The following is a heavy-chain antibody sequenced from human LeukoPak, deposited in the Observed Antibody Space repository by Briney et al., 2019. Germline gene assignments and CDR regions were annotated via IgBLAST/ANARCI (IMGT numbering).Heavy chain of an antibody. CDR2: INHSGST. CDR1: GGSFSGYY. D-gene: IGHD3-22*01. CDR3: ARNSGITMIDLKFRYAYYYYGMDV. Sequence: PSETLSLTCAVYGGSFSGYYWSWIRQPPGKGLEWIGEINHSGSTNYNPSLKSRVTISVDTSKNQFSLKLSSVTAADTAVYYCARNSGITMIDLKFRYAYYYYGMDVWGQGTTVTVSS. J-gene: IGHJ6*02. V-gene: IGHV4-34*01.